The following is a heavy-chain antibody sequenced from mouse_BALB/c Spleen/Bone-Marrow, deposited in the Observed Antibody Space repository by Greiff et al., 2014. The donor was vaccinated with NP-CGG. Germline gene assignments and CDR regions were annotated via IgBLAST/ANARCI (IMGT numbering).Heavy chain of an antibody. V-gene: IGHV5-15*02. D-gene: IGHD1-1*01. CDR3: ARLYGSGYGYAMDY. CDR2: ISNLAYSI. J-gene: IGHJ4*01. CDR1: GFTFSDYG. Sequence: EVHLVESGGGLVQPGGFRKLSCAASGFTFSDYGMAWVRQAPGKGPEWVALISNLAYSICYADTVTGRFTISRENAKNTLYLEMSSLRSEDTAMYYCARLYGSGYGYAMDYWGQGTSVTVSS.